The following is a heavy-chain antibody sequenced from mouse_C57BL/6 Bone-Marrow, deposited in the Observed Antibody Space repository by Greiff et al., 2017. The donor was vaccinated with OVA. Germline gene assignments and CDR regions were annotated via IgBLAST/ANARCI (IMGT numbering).Heavy chain of an antibody. Sequence: EVQRVESGGGLVQPGGSMKLSCVASGFTFSNYWMNWVRQSPEKGLEWVAQIRLKSDNYATHYAESVKGRFTISRDDSKSSVYLQMNNLRAEDTGIYYCTVLYYYGSSYWGQGTTLTVSS. J-gene: IGHJ2*01. D-gene: IGHD1-1*01. CDR2: IRLKSDNYAT. V-gene: IGHV6-3*01. CDR3: TVLYYYGSSY. CDR1: GFTFSNYW.